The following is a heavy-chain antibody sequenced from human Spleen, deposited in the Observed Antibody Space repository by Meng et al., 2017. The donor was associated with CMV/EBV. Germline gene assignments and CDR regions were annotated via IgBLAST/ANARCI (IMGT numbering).Heavy chain of an antibody. CDR3: ATVPQVFGCFDP. Sequence: QASGGPFNSYPVTWLRQAPGQGLEWMGGIIPGFGTTHYAQKFQDRVTITADESTGTAYMELNSLRSEDTAVYYCATVPQVFGCFDPWGQGTLVTVSS. J-gene: IGHJ5*02. D-gene: IGHD3-10*01. CDR2: IIPGFGTT. V-gene: IGHV1-69*01. CDR1: GGPFNSYP.